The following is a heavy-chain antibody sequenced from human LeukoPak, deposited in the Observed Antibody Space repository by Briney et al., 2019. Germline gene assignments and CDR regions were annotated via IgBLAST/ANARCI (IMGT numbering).Heavy chain of an antibody. CDR2: IYTSGST. Sequence: NSSETLSLTCTVSGGSISSGSYYWSWIRQPAGKGLEWIGRIYTSGSTNYNPSLKSRVTISVDTSKNQFSLKLSSVTAADTAVYYCARHWGYYDILTGSHNWFDPWGQGTLVTVSS. CDR3: ARHWGYYDILTGSHNWFDP. J-gene: IGHJ5*02. V-gene: IGHV4-61*02. D-gene: IGHD3-9*01. CDR1: GGSISSGSYY.